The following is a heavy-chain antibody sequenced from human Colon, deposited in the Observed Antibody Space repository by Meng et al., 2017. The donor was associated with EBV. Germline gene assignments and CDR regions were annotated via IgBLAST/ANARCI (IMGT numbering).Heavy chain of an antibody. V-gene: IGHV4-34*01. CDR3: ASSDCSGGTCYLDC. CDR2: INHVGST. Sequence: QGHLQQGGPVLLKPWHTRSLTCSVSGWSFSYSYWTWIRQRPGKGLELIGEINHVGSTTYNPSLKIRVTISVDTSNTQFSLKLSSVTAADAAVYYCASSDCSGGTCYLDCWGQGTLVTVSS. J-gene: IGHJ4*02. CDR1: GWSFSYSY. D-gene: IGHD2-15*01.